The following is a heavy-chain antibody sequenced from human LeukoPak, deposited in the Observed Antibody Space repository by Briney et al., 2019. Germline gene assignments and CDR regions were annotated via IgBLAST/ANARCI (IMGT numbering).Heavy chain of an antibody. J-gene: IGHJ4*02. V-gene: IGHV3-53*01. CDR1: GFIVNNND. CDR3: AREDCSGGNCYGDFAY. D-gene: IGHD2-15*01. CDR2: IYSGGSK. Sequence: PGGSLRLSCAASGFIVNNNDMSWVRQAPGKGLEWVSVIYSGGSKYYADSVGGRFTISRDKSNNTLFLQMNSLRAEDTAVYYCAREDCSGGNCYGDFAYWGQGTLVTVSS.